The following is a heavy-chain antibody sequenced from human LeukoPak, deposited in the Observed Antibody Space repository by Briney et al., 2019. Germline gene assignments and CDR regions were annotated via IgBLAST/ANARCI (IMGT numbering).Heavy chain of an antibody. CDR2: IWYDGSNK. CDR3: ARVRGDDKYSSGWYLDY. Sequence: GGSLRLSCAASGFTFSAYGMHWVRQAPGKGLEWVAVIWYDGSNKYYADSVKGRFTISRDNSKNTLYLQMNSLRAEDTAVCYCARVRGDDKYSSGWYLDYWGQGTLVTVSS. CDR1: GFTFSAYG. J-gene: IGHJ4*02. D-gene: IGHD6-19*01. V-gene: IGHV3-33*01.